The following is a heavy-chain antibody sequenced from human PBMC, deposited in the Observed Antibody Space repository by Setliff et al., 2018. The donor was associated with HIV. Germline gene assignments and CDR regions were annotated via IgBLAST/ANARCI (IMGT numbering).Heavy chain of an antibody. CDR2: ISYEGNNK. Sequence: GGSLRLSCAASGFIFSSYSTHWVRQAPGKGLEWVAVISYEGNNKNYADSVKGRFTISRDNSKNMLYLQMNRLRFEDTAVYYCARDLSSGYYYTASAFDIWGQGTMVTVSS. CDR1: GFIFSSYS. J-gene: IGHJ3*02. D-gene: IGHD3-22*01. V-gene: IGHV3-30*07. CDR3: ARDLSSGYYYTASAFDI.